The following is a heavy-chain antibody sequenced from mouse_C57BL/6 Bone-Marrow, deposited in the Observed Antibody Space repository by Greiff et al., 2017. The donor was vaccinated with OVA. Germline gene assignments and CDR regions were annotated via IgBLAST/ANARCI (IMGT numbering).Heavy chain of an antibody. CDR3: ARGNWLFAY. J-gene: IGHJ3*01. CDR1: GYTFTSYW. Sequence: QVQLQQPGAELVRPGTSVKLSCKASGYTFTSYWMHWVKQRPGQGLEWIGLLDPSDSYPTYNQKFKGKATVTVDTSSSTAYMQLSSLTAEDSAVYYCARGNWLFAYWGKGTLVTVSA. V-gene: IGHV1-59*01. CDR2: LDPSDSYP. D-gene: IGHD4-1*02.